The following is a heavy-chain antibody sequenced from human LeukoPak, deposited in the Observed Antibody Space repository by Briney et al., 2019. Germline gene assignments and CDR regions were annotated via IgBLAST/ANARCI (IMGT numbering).Heavy chain of an antibody. D-gene: IGHD2-15*01. CDR1: GDSVSSGNYY. Sequence: PSETLSLTCIVSGDSVSSGNYYWSWIRQPPGKGLEWIGEINHSGSTNYNPSLKSRVTISVDTSKNQFSLKLSSVTAADTAVYYCARGVVVVVAATRYYYYGMDVWGQGTTVTVSS. V-gene: IGHV4-39*07. J-gene: IGHJ6*02. CDR3: ARGVVVVVAATRYYYYGMDV. CDR2: INHSGST.